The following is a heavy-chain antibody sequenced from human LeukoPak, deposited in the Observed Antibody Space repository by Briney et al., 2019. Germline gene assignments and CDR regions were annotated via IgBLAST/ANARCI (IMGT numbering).Heavy chain of an antibody. CDR2: INPNSGGT. V-gene: IGHV1-2*02. J-gene: IGHJ6*02. CDR1: GFTFTAYY. CDR3: AREEFGDWYYYGMDV. D-gene: IGHD3-10*01. Sequence: ASVKVSCKASGFTFTAYYMHWVRQAPGQGLEWMGWINPNSGGTNYAQKFQGRVTMTRDTSISTAYMELSRLRSDDTAVYYCAREEFGDWYYYGMDVWGQGTTVTVSS.